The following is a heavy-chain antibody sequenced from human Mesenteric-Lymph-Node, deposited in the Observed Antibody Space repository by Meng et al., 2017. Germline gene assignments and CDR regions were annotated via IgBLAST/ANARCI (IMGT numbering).Heavy chain of an antibody. Sequence: VRRVRSGAEVKKPGASVKVSCKASGYTFTSYGISWVRQAPGQGLEWMGWFNPAVGVTKYAEKFQSRVTLTRDTSINTFYMELSSLRFDDTAVYFCARAQWGYFGSGSYLLDFWGQGTLVTVSS. CDR3: ARAQWGYFGSGSYLLDF. CDR2: FNPAVGVT. V-gene: IGHV1-18*01. CDR1: GYTFTSYG. D-gene: IGHD3-10*01. J-gene: IGHJ4*02.